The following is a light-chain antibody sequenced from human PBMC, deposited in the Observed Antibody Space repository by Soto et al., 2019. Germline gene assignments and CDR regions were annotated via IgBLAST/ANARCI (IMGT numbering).Light chain of an antibody. CDR2: KAS. Sequence: DIQMTQSPSTLSASVGDRVTITCRASQSISTWLAWYQQKPEKAPKLLIYKASSLQSGVPSRFSGSGSGTEFTLTISSLQPADFAPYDCQQYSSYSPYTFGQGTKLEIK. J-gene: IGKJ2*01. CDR1: QSISTW. V-gene: IGKV1-5*03. CDR3: QQYSSYSPYT.